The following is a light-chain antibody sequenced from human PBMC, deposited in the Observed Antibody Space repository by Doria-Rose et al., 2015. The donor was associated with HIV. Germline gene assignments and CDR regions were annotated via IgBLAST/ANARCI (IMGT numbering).Light chain of an antibody. Sequence: LTQSLGTLSLSPGERATLSCRASQSFSSTYLAWYLQKPGQAPSLLIYDGSTRATGIPDRFSASGSGTDFTLTINRLEPEDFALYYCHQYGTSWTFGQGTKVEI. J-gene: IGKJ1*01. CDR1: QSFSSTY. V-gene: IGKV3-20*01. CDR3: HQYGTSWT. CDR2: DGS.